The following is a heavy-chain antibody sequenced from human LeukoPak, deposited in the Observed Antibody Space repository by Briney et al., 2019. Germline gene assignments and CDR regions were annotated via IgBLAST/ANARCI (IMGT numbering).Heavy chain of an antibody. CDR2: IYHSGST. Sequence: PSETLSLTCAVSGYSISSGYYWGWIRQPPGKGLEWIGSIYHSGSTYYNPSLKSRVTISVDTSKNQFSLKLCSVTAADTAVYYCARNDYVWGSYRYPNWFDPWGQGTLVTVSS. CDR1: GYSISSGYY. V-gene: IGHV4-38-2*01. CDR3: ARNDYVWGSYRYPNWFDP. J-gene: IGHJ5*02. D-gene: IGHD3-16*02.